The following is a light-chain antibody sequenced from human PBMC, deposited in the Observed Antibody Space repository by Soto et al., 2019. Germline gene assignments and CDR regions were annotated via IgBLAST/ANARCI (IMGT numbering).Light chain of an antibody. CDR2: DVS. CDR1: SSDVGGYNY. CDR3: CSYAGTYTYL. Sequence: QSELTQPRSVSGSPGQSVTISCTRTSSDVGGYNYVSWYQQHPGKAPKFMIYDVSKRPSGVPDRFSASKSGNTASLTISGLQADDEADYYCCSYAGTYTYLFGTGTKVTVL. J-gene: IGLJ1*01. V-gene: IGLV2-11*01.